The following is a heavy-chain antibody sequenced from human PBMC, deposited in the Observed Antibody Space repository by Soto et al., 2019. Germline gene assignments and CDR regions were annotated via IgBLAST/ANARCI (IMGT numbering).Heavy chain of an antibody. V-gene: IGHV3-30-3*01. CDR1: GFTXXSYA. D-gene: IGHD2-21*02. CDR2: ISYDGSNK. Sequence: QVQLVESGGGVVQPGRSLRLSCAASGFTXXSYAXXXVRQAPGKGLEWVAVISYDGSNKYYADSVKGRFTISRDNSKNTLYLQMNSLRAEDTAVYYCARDGVTPDAFDIWGQGTMVTVSS. J-gene: IGHJ3*02. CDR3: ARDGVTPDAFDI.